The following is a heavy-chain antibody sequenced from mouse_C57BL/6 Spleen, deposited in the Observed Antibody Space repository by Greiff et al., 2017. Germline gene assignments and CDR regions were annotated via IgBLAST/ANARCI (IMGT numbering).Heavy chain of an antibody. D-gene: IGHD2-5*01. CDR3: ASKTYSNLYYFDY. Sequence: EVQGVESGPVLVKPGASVKMSCKASGYTFTDYYMNWVKQSHGKSLEWIGVINPYNGGTSYNQKFKGKATLTVDKSSSTAYMELNSLTSEDSAVYYCASKTYSNLYYFDYWGQGTTLTVSS. V-gene: IGHV1-19*01. CDR1: GYTFTDYY. J-gene: IGHJ2*01. CDR2: INPYNGGT.